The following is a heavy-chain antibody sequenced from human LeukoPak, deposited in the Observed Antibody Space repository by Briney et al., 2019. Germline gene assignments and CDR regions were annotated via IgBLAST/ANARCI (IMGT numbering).Heavy chain of an antibody. CDR2: IIPIFGTA. D-gene: IGHD4-17*01. CDR1: GGTFSSYA. J-gene: IGHJ5*02. Sequence: SVKVPCXASGGTFSSYAISWVRQAPGQGLAWMGGIIPIFGTANYAQKFQGRVTITADESTSTAYMELSSLRSEDTAVYYCARVWHDYGLNWFDPWGQGTLVTVSS. V-gene: IGHV1-69*13. CDR3: ARVWHDYGLNWFDP.